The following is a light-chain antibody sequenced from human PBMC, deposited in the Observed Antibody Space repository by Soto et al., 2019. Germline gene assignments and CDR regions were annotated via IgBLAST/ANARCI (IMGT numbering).Light chain of an antibody. CDR3: QQYDNLPPLT. Sequence: DIQMTQSPSSLSASVGDRVTITCQASQDISNYLNWYQQKPGKAPKLLIYDASNLETGVPSRFSGSGSGTDFNFTISSLQPEDIATYYCQQYDNLPPLTFGPGTKVDIK. J-gene: IGKJ3*01. V-gene: IGKV1-33*01. CDR1: QDISNY. CDR2: DAS.